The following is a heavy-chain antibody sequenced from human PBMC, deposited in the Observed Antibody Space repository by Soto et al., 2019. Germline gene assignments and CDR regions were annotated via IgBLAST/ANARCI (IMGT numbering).Heavy chain of an antibody. CDR1: GYIFTKYG. V-gene: IGHV1-18*01. D-gene: IGHD4-17*01. CDR3: ARDVPTVTTGGPDY. CDR2: ISAYNGNT. Sequence: QVQLVQSGAEVKKPGASVKVSCKASGYIFTKYGISWVRQAPGQGLEWMGWISAYNGNTNYAQKLQGRVTMTTDTSTSTAYMDLMSLTSDDTAVYYCARDVPTVTTGGPDYWGQGSLVTVSS. J-gene: IGHJ4*02.